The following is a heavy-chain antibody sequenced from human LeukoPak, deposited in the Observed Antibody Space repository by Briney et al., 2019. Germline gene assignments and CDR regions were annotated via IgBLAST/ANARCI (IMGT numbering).Heavy chain of an antibody. J-gene: IGHJ6*02. D-gene: IGHD2-15*01. CDR2: SSGSGGSS. CDR1: GFTFSNYA. Sequence: GGSLRLSCAASGFTFSNYAVSWVRQAPGKVLEWVSASSGSGGSSYYADSVKGRFTISRDNSKNTLYLQMNSLRAEDTAVYYCAKVVTELGYCSGGSCRQEYYYYGMDVWGQGTTVTVSS. V-gene: IGHV3-23*01. CDR3: AKVVTELGYCSGGSCRQEYYYYGMDV.